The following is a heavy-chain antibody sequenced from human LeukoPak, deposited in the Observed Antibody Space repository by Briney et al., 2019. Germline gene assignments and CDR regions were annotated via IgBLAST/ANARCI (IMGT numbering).Heavy chain of an antibody. Sequence: PSETLSLTCTVSGGSISSSGYYWGWIRQPPGKGLEWIGSIYYSGSTYYNPSLKSRVTISVDTSKNQFSLKLSSVTAADTAVYYCARVVTGYSYGYSGWFDPWGQGTLVTVSS. CDR3: ARVVTGYSYGYSGWFDP. J-gene: IGHJ5*02. D-gene: IGHD5-18*01. CDR2: IYYSGST. V-gene: IGHV4-39*07. CDR1: GGSISSSGYY.